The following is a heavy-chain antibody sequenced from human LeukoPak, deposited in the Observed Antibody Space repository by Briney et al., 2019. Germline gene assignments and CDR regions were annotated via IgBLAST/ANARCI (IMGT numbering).Heavy chain of an antibody. CDR1: GGSFSGYY. J-gene: IGHJ6*02. CDR2: INHSGST. CDR3: ARGSGWYGYYYYGMDV. D-gene: IGHD6-19*01. Sequence: SETLSLTCAVYGGSFSGYYWSWIRQPPGKGLEWIGEINHSGSTNYSPSLKSRVTISVDTSKNQFSLKLSSVTAADTAVYYCARGSGWYGYYYYGMDVWGQGTTVTVSS. V-gene: IGHV4-34*01.